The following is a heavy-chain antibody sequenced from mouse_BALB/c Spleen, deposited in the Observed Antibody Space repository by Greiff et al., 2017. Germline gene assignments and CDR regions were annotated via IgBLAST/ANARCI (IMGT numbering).Heavy chain of an antibody. CDR1: GFTFSDYY. V-gene: IGHV5-4*02. CDR3: ARDGGVWLRRVFDY. D-gene: IGHD2-2*01. Sequence: EVKLMESGGGLVKPGGSLTLSCAASGFTFSDYYMYWVRQTPEKRLEWVATISDGGSYTYYPDSVKGRFTISRDNAKNNLYLQMSSLKSEDTAMYYCARDGGVWLRRVFDYWGQGTTLTVSS. CDR2: ISDGGSYT. J-gene: IGHJ2*01.